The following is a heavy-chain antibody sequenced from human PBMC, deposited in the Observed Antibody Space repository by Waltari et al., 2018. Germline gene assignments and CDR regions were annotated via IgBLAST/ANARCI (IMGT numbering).Heavy chain of an antibody. CDR2: INHSGSN. J-gene: IGHJ4*02. CDR3: ARGSARLTMIVVVITSSPYFDY. V-gene: IGHV4-34*01. Sequence: QVQLQQWGAGLLKPSETLSLTCAVYGGSFSGYYWRWIRQPPGKGLEGSGRINHSGSNNYNPSLKSRVTISVDTSKNQFSLKLSAVTAADTAVYYCARGSARLTMIVVVITSSPYFDYWGQGTLVTVSS. D-gene: IGHD3-22*01. CDR1: GGSFSGYY.